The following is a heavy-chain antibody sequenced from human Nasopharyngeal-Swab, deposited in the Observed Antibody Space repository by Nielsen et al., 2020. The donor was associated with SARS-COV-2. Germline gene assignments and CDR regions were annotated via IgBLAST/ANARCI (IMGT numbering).Heavy chain of an antibody. CDR2: IWYDGSNK. V-gene: IGHV3-33*01. D-gene: IGHD1-26*01. CDR3: ARDPPSSIVGATSSGDY. J-gene: IGHJ4*02. Sequence: WIRQPPGKGLEWVAVIWYDGSNKYYADSVKGRFTISGDNSKNTLYLQMNSLRAEDTAVYYCARDPPSSIVGATSSGDYWGQGTLVTVSS.